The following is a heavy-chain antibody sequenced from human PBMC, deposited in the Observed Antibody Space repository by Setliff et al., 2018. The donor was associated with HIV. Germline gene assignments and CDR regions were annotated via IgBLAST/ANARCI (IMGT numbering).Heavy chain of an antibody. CDR2: IYYNGRT. CDR1: GGSISSGGYY. Sequence: SETLSLTCTVSGGSISSGGYYWNWVRQYPVKGLEWIGHIYYNGRTLFNPALGTRLNMSVDTSENQFSLHLNSVTAADTAVYYCVRERRRSPLSYGLDVWGQGTTVTVSS. V-gene: IGHV4-31*03. J-gene: IGHJ6*02. CDR3: VRERRRSPLSYGLDV.